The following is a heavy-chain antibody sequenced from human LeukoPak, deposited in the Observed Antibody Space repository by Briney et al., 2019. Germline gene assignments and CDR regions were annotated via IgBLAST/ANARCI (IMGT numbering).Heavy chain of an antibody. J-gene: IGHJ4*02. CDR1: GGSISSGDYY. CDR3: ARQTTAYGSGWHFDN. D-gene: IGHD6-19*01. CDR2: IYYRGNT. Sequence: PSETLSLTCSVSGGSISSGDYYWVWIRQPPGKGLEWIGSIYYRGNTYYGPSLKSRVTISVDTSKNQFSLKLGSVTAADTAVYYCARQTTAYGSGWHFDNWGQGTLVTVSS. V-gene: IGHV4-39*01.